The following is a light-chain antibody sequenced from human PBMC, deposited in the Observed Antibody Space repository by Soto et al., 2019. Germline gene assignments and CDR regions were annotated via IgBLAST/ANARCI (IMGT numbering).Light chain of an antibody. J-gene: IGKJ1*01. Sequence: EIVLTQSPGTLSLFPGERATLSCRATQSVNSDYLAWYQQKPGQAPRLLIYIASRRATGIPDRFSGSGSGTDFTLTINRLEPEDFAVYYCQQYGTSPWTFGQVTKVEIK. CDR3: QQYGTSPWT. V-gene: IGKV3-20*01. CDR2: IAS. CDR1: QSVNSDY.